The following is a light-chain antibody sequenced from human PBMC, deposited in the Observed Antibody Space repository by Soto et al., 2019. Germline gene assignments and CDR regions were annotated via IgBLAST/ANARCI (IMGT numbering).Light chain of an antibody. CDR3: QQYDTSRWT. V-gene: IGKV3-20*01. CDR2: GAS. Sequence: EMVLTQSPGTLSLSAGERATLSCRASQSVSSSYLGWYQQKPGQAPRLLIYGASSRATGIPDRFSGSGSGTDFTLTISRLEPEDFAVYYCQQYDTSRWTFGQGTKVEIK. J-gene: IGKJ1*01. CDR1: QSVSSSY.